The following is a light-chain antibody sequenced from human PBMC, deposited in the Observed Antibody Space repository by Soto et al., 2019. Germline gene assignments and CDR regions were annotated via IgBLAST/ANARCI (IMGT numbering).Light chain of an antibody. CDR3: SSFTTYNTRV. CDR1: NSDVGAYNF. J-gene: IGLJ1*01. Sequence: QSALTQPASVSGSPGQSIAISCTGTNSDVGAYNFVSWYQQYPGKAPKLIIHEVNNRPSGVSDRFSGSKSGNTASLTLSGLQADDEADYYCSSFTTYNTRVFGTGTKLTVL. CDR2: EVN. V-gene: IGLV2-14*01.